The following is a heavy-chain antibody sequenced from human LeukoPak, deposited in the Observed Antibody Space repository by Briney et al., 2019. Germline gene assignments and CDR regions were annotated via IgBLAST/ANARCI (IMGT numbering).Heavy chain of an antibody. V-gene: IGHV1-8*02. J-gene: IGHJ5*02. CDR2: MNPNSGNT. Sequence: GASVKVSCKASEYTFTGYYIHWVRQAPGQGLEWMGWMNPNSGNTGYAQKFQGRVTMTRNTSISTAYMELSSLRSEDTAVYYCARGYCSGGSCLRNWFDPWGQGTLVTVSS. CDR1: EYTFTGYY. CDR3: ARGYCSGGSCLRNWFDP. D-gene: IGHD2-15*01.